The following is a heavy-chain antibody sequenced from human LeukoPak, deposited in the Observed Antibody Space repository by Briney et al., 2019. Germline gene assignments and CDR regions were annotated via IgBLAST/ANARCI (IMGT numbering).Heavy chain of an antibody. CDR3: ARGRSGYKFYYFDF. Sequence: GGSLRLSCAASGFNVSGTYMSWVRQAPGEGLEWVSVIYSGGSAYHADSVKGRFTISRDNSKNTLYLQMNNLRAEDTAVYYCARGRSGYKFYYFDFWGQGTLVSVSS. CDR1: GFNVSGTY. V-gene: IGHV3-66*01. D-gene: IGHD5-24*01. CDR2: IYSGGSA. J-gene: IGHJ4*02.